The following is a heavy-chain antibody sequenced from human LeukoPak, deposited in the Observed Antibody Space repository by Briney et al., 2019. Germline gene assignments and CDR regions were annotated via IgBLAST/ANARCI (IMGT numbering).Heavy chain of an antibody. V-gene: IGHV3-30*03. J-gene: IGHJ3*02. CDR1: GFTFSSYG. Sequence: GRSLRLSCAASGFTFSSYGMHWVRQAPGKGLEWVAVISYDGSNKYYADSVKARFTISRDNSKNTLYLQMNSLRAEDTAVYYCARDQSYGIDAFDIWGQGTMVTVSS. CDR2: ISYDGSNK. CDR3: ARDQSYGIDAFDI. D-gene: IGHD2-8*01.